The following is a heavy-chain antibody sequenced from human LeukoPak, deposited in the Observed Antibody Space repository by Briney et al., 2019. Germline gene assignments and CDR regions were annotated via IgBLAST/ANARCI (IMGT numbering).Heavy chain of an antibody. V-gene: IGHV4-34*01. Sequence: SETLSLTCAVYGGSFSGYYWSWIRQPPGKGLEWIGEINHSGSTNYNPSLKSRVTISVDTSKNQFSLKLSSVTAADTAVYYCARGPRITIFGVVTRCFDYWGQGTLVTVSS. CDR1: GGSFSGYY. CDR2: INHSGST. CDR3: ARGPRITIFGVVTRCFDY. D-gene: IGHD3-3*01. J-gene: IGHJ4*02.